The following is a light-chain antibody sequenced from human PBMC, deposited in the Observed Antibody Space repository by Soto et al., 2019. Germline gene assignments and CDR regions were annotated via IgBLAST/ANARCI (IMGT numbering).Light chain of an antibody. CDR1: QGITNY. Sequence: VIWMTQSPSLLSASIGNRVTISCRVSQGITNYLAWYQQKPGKAPELLIHAASTLQSGVPSRFSGSGSGTEFTLTISCLQSEDFANYYCQQYYTFPPTFGQGTKVEI. CDR3: QQYYTFPPT. V-gene: IGKV1D-8*01. J-gene: IGKJ1*01. CDR2: AAS.